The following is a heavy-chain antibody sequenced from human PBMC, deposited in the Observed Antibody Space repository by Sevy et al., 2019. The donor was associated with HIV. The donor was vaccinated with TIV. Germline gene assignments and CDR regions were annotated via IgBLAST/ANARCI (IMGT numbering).Heavy chain of an antibody. CDR1: GGSISSYY. CDR2: IYYSGST. CDR3: VRDHPSTGNLDY. Sequence: SETLSLTCTVSGGSISSYYWSWIRQPPGKGLEWIGYIYYSGSTNYNPSLKSRVTISVDTSKNQFSLKLSSVTAADTAVYYCVRDHPSTGNLDYWGQGTLVTVSS. J-gene: IGHJ4*02. D-gene: IGHD1-1*01. V-gene: IGHV4-59*01.